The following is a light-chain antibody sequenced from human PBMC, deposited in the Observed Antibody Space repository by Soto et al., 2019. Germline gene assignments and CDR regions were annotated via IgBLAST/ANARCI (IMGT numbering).Light chain of an antibody. CDR2: TAS. Sequence: DIRLTQSPSTLSASVGDRVTITCRASQSIVSWLAWYQQKPGQAPKLLIYTASTVESGVPSRFSGSGSGTEFTLTISGLQPDDFATYYCQQYHRYPRTFGQGTKVDIK. J-gene: IGKJ1*01. CDR3: QQYHRYPRT. CDR1: QSIVSW. V-gene: IGKV1-5*03.